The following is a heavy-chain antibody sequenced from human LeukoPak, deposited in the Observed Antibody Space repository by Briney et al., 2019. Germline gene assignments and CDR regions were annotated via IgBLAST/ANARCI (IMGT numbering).Heavy chain of an antibody. V-gene: IGHV1-2*02. J-gene: IGHJ3*02. D-gene: IGHD7-27*01. Sequence: ASVKVSCKASGYTFTGYFMHWVRQAPGQGLEWMGWINPNNGGTNFAQKFQYRITLTRDTSISTAYMQLWALTSDDTAMYYCARDPTGDMPAFDIWGQGTMVAVSS. CDR1: GYTFTGYF. CDR2: INPNNGGT. CDR3: ARDPTGDMPAFDI.